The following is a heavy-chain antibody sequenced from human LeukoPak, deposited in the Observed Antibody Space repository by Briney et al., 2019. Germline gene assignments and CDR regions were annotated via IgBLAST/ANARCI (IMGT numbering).Heavy chain of an antibody. CDR2: INHSGST. CDR3: ARGLYYDSSAHYFDY. Sequence: PSETLSFTCAVYGGSFSGYYWSWIRQAPGKGLEWIGEINHSGSTNYNPSLKSRVTISVDTSKNQFSLKLSSVTAADTAVYYCARGLYYDSSAHYFDYWGQGTLVTVSS. V-gene: IGHV4-34*01. J-gene: IGHJ4*02. CDR1: GGSFSGYY. D-gene: IGHD3-22*01.